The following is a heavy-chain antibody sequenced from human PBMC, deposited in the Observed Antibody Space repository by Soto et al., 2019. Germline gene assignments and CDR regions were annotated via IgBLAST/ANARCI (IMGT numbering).Heavy chain of an antibody. Sequence: SETLSLTCTVSGGSISSDDYYWSWIRQAPGRGLEWIGYIHSSGSIYYNPSLKSRATMSIDTAGNQFSLKVSSVTVADTAVYYCARDLDGLHDDTSGPFPRPGWGQGTLGTVSS. CDR1: GGSISSDDYY. CDR2: IHSSGSI. CDR3: ARDLDGLHDDTSGPFPRPG. J-gene: IGHJ1*01. D-gene: IGHD3-22*01. V-gene: IGHV4-30-4*01.